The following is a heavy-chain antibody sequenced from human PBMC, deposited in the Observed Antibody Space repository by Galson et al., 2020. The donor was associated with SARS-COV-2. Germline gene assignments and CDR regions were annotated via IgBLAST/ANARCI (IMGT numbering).Heavy chain of an antibody. D-gene: IGHD3-10*01. Sequence: GGSLRLSCAASGFTFDDYAMHWVRQAPGKGLEWVSGISWNSGSIGYADSVKGRFTISRDNAKNSLYLQMNRLRAEDTALYYCAKDSGYYYGMDVWGQGTTVTVSS. CDR3: AKDSGYYYGMDV. V-gene: IGHV3-9*01. CDR1: GFTFDDYA. CDR2: ISWNSGSI. J-gene: IGHJ6*02.